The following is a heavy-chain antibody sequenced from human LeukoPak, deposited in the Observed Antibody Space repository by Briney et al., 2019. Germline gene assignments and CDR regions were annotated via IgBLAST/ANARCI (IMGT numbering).Heavy chain of an antibody. Sequence: SETLSLTCTVSGGSISTYYWIWVRQPPGKGLEWIGYIDYSGSTNYNPSLKSRVTISVDTSKNQFSLTLSSVTATDTAVYYCARQHLRDYCGDGNCYYAAGFDPWGRGTLVTVSS. D-gene: IGHD2-15*01. CDR2: IDYSGST. V-gene: IGHV4-59*08. CDR1: GGSISTYY. CDR3: ARQHLRDYCGDGNCYYAAGFDP. J-gene: IGHJ5*02.